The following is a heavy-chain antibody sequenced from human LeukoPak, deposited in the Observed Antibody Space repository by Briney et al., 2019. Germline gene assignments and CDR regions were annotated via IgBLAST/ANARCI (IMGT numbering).Heavy chain of an antibody. J-gene: IGHJ4*02. CDR1: GFTLSSYG. D-gene: IGHD3-16*01. Sequence: GGSLRLSCAASGFTLSSYGMHWVRQAPGKGLEWVAFIRFDGRNKYYADYVKGRFTISRDNSKNTLYLQMNSLRAEDTAVYYCAKVRWGSDNALDSWGQGTLVTGSS. CDR2: IRFDGRNK. CDR3: AKVRWGSDNALDS. V-gene: IGHV3-30*02.